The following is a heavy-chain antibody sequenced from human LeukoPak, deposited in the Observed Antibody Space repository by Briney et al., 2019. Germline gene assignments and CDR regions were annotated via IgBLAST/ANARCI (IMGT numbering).Heavy chain of an antibody. CDR3: ARGKVVAGTPGQNSWDY. J-gene: IGHJ4*02. CDR1: GGSISSYY. D-gene: IGHD6-19*01. CDR2: IHTSGST. Sequence: SETLSLTCTVSGGSISSYYWNWIRQPAGKGLEWIGRIHTSGSTNYNPSLKSRVTVSVDTSRNQYSLKLSSVTAADTAVYYCARGKVVAGTPGQNSWDYWGQGTLVTVSS. V-gene: IGHV4-4*07.